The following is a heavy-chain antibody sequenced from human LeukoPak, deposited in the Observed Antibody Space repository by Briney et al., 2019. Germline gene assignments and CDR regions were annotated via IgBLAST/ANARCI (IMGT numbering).Heavy chain of an antibody. CDR1: GFTFSSYA. CDR2: ISSNGGST. Sequence: PGGSLRLSCAASGFTFSSYAMHWVRQAPGKGLEYVSAISSNGGSTYYANSVKGRFTISRDNSKNTLYLQMGSQRAEDMAVYYCARDADYDSSGYYYDYWGEGTLVTVSS. D-gene: IGHD3-22*01. J-gene: IGHJ4*02. CDR3: ARDADYDSSGYYYDY. V-gene: IGHV3-64*01.